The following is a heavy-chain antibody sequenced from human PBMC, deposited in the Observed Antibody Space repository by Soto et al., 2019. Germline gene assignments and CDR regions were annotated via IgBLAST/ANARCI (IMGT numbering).Heavy chain of an antibody. CDR2: IYYSGST. J-gene: IGHJ4*02. CDR3: AREGNLGRWLQPLDF. D-gene: IGHD5-12*01. Sequence: SETLSLTCTVSGGSISSGDYYWSWIRQPPGKGLEWIGYIYYSGSTNYNPSLKSRVTISVDTSKNQFSLQLRSLTAADTAKYFCAREGNLGRWLQPLDFWGQGTLVTVSS. V-gene: IGHV4-61*08. CDR1: GGSISSGDYY.